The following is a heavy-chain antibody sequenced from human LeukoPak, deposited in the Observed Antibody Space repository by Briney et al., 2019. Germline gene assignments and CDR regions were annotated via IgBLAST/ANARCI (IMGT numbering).Heavy chain of an antibody. J-gene: IGHJ4*02. CDR2: ISYDGSNK. CDR3: AKESYYSSSWTYFDY. Sequence: PGRSLRLSCSASAFTFSTYGMHWVRQAPGKGLEWVAVISYDGSNKYYADSVKGRFTISRDNSKNTLYLQMNSLRAEDTAVYYCAKESYYSSSWTYFDYWGQGTLVTVSS. V-gene: IGHV3-30*18. CDR1: AFTFSTYG. D-gene: IGHD6-13*01.